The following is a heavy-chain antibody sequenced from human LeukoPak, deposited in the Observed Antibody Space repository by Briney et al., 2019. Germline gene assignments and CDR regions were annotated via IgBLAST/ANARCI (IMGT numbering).Heavy chain of an antibody. D-gene: IGHD6-19*01. CDR1: GYSFTIHW. V-gene: IGHV5-51*01. Sequence: GESLKISCKASGYSFTIHWMGGVRQMPGKGLEWMGIIYPVDSDTRYSPSFQGQVTISADKSISTAYLQWSTLQAPDTAMYYCARGDNSGWYFFDYWGQGTLVTVSS. CDR3: ARGDNSGWYFFDY. J-gene: IGHJ4*02. CDR2: IYPVDSDT.